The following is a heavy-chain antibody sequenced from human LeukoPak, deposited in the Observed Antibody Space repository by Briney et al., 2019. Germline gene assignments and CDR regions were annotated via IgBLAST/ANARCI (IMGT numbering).Heavy chain of an antibody. CDR3: ARDFRDSGSS. J-gene: IGHJ5*02. CDR1: GYSISSGYY. V-gene: IGHV4-38-2*02. Sequence: SETLSLTCAVSGYSISSGYYWGWIRQPPGKGLEWIGSIYHSGTTAYNPSLRSRVTISVDTSKNQFSLKLTSVTAADAAVYFCARDFRDSGSSWGQGTLVTVSS. CDR2: IYHSGTT. D-gene: IGHD1-26*01.